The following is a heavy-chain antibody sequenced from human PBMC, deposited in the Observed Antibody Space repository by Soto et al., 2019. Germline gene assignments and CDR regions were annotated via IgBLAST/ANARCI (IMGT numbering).Heavy chain of an antibody. D-gene: IGHD6-19*01. V-gene: IGHV3-33*01. CDR3: AREMGRIAVVYYYYGMDV. CDR2: IWYDGSNK. J-gene: IGHJ6*02. Sequence: QVQLVESGGGVVQPGRSLRLSCAASGCTFSSYGMHWVRQAPGKGLEWVAVIWYDGSNKYYADSVKGRFTISRDNSKNTHYMQKNSLRAEDTAVYYCAREMGRIAVVYYYYGMDVWGQGTTVTVSS. CDR1: GCTFSSYG.